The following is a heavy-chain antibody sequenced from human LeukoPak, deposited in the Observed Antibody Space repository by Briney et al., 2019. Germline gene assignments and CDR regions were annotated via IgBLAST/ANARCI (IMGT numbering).Heavy chain of an antibody. CDR3: ARGHGPYDYVWGSYRYTGSGSFDY. V-gene: IGHV4-59*12. D-gene: IGHD3-16*02. Sequence: SETLSLTCTASGGSISSYYWSWIRQPPGKGLEWIGYIYYSGSTNYNPSLKSRVTISVDTSKNQFSLKLSSVTAADTAVYYCARGHGPYDYVWGSYRYTGSGSFDYWGQGTLVTVSS. CDR2: IYYSGST. J-gene: IGHJ4*02. CDR1: GGSISSYY.